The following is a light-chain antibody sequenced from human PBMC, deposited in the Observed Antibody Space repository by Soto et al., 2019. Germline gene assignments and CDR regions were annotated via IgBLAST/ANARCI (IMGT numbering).Light chain of an antibody. CDR2: RNN. CDR3: ATWDDSLNGFYV. Sequence: QSVPTQPPSASGTPGQGVTISCSGSTSNIGSNYVYWYQQLPGTAPKLLIYRNNLRPSGVPDRFSGSKSGTSACLAISVLRSDDEADYFCATWDDSLNGFYVFGTGTKVTVL. J-gene: IGLJ1*01. CDR1: TSNIGSNY. V-gene: IGLV1-47*01.